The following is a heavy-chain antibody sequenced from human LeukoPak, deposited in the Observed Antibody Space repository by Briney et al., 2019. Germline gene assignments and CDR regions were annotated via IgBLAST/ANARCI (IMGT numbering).Heavy chain of an antibody. D-gene: IGHD3-3*01. CDR2: IYYSGGT. J-gene: IGHJ3*02. CDR1: GGSISSGGYY. Sequence: TLSLTCTVSGGSISSGGYYWSWIRQHPGKGLEWIGYIYYSGGTYYNPSLKSRVTMSVDTSKIQFSLKLSSVTAADTAVYYCARADATGGRFHAFDIWGQGTMVTVSS. V-gene: IGHV4-31*03. CDR3: ARADATGGRFHAFDI.